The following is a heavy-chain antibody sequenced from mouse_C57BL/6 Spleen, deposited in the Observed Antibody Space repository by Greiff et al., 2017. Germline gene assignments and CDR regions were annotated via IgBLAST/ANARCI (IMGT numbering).Heavy chain of an antibody. J-gene: IGHJ2*01. Sequence: EVMLVESGGGLVKPGGSLKLSCAASGFTFSSYTMSWVRQTPEKRLEWVATISGGGGNTYYPDSVKGRFTISRDNAKNTLYLQMSSLRSEDTALYYCARDYGSRYYFDYWGQGTTLTVSS. V-gene: IGHV5-9*01. CDR2: ISGGGGNT. CDR1: GFTFSSYT. CDR3: ARDYGSRYYFDY. D-gene: IGHD1-1*01.